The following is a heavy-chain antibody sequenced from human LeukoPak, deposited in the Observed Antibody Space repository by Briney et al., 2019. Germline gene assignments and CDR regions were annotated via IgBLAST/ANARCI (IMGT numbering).Heavy chain of an antibody. CDR3: ARDRYSVYSSSRRGRWFDP. Sequence: ASVKVSCKASGYTFTGYYMHWVRQAPGQGLEWMGRINPNSGGTNYAQKLQGRVTMTTDTSTSTAYMELRSLRSDDTAVYYCARDRYSVYSSSRRGRWFDPWGQGTLVTVSS. CDR1: GYTFTGYY. J-gene: IGHJ5*02. V-gene: IGHV1-2*06. D-gene: IGHD6-6*01. CDR2: INPNSGGT.